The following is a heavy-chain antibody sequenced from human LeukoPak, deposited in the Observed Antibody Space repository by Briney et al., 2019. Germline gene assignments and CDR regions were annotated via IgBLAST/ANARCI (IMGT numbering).Heavy chain of an antibody. J-gene: IGHJ4*02. CDR1: GGSINTYY. CDR3: ARIFND. V-gene: IGHV4-4*08. CDR2: ISASGII. Sequence: TSETLSLTCTVSGGSINTYYWSWFRQPPGKGLEFIGYISASGIINYNPSLESRLIMSLDTSKNQFSLNLMSVTAADTAVYYCARIFNDWGQGTLVTVSS.